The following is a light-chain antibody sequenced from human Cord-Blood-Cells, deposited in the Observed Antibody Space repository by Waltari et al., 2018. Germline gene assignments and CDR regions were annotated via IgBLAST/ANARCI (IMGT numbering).Light chain of an antibody. CDR1: QGISSY. CDR3: QQYYSYPPWT. J-gene: IGKJ1*01. V-gene: IGKV1-8*01. Sequence: SFSASTGDRVTITCRASQGISSYLAWYQQKPGKAPKLLIYAASTLQSGVPSRFSGSGSGTDFTLTISCLQSEDFATYYCQQYYSYPPWTFGQGTKVEIK. CDR2: AAS.